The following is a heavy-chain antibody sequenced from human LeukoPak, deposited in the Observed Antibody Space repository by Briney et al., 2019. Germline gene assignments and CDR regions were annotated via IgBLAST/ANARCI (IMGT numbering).Heavy chain of an antibody. CDR1: GGSFSSYA. CDR3: ARVHTRRGYSYGPADY. Sequence: SVKVSCKASGGSFSSYAISWVRQAPGQGLEWMGGIIPIFGTANYAQKFQGRVTITTDESTSTAYMELSSLRSEDTAVYYCARVHTRRGYSYGPADYWGQGTLVTVSS. D-gene: IGHD5-18*01. V-gene: IGHV1-69*05. CDR2: IIPIFGTA. J-gene: IGHJ4*02.